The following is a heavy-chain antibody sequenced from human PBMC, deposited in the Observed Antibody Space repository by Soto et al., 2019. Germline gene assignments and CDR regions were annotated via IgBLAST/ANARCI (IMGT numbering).Heavy chain of an antibody. Sequence: ASVKVPCKVSGYTLTELSMHWVRQAPGKGVEWMGGFDPEDGETIYAQKFQGRVTMTEDTSTDTAYMELSSLRSEDTAVYYCATAWNYFFWFDPWGQGTLVTVSS. CDR1: GYTLTELS. CDR3: ATAWNYFFWFDP. CDR2: FDPEDGET. J-gene: IGHJ5*02. D-gene: IGHD1-7*01. V-gene: IGHV1-24*01.